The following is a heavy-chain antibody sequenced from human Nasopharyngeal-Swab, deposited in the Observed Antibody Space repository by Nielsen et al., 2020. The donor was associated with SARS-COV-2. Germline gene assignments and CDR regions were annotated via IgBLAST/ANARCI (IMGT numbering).Heavy chain of an antibody. D-gene: IGHD4-17*01. Sequence: SLKISCAASGFTFDDYAMHWVRQAPGKGLEWVSGISWNSGSIGYADSVKGRFTISRDNAKNSLYLQMNSLRAEDTALYYWAKDPGATVTHAFDIWGQGTMVTVSS. CDR2: ISWNSGSI. J-gene: IGHJ3*02. CDR3: AKDPGATVTHAFDI. CDR1: GFTFDDYA. V-gene: IGHV3-9*01.